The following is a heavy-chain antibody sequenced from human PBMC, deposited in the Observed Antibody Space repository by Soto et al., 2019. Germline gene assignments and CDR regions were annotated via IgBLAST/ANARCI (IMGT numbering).Heavy chain of an antibody. J-gene: IGHJ2*01. D-gene: IGHD7-27*01. V-gene: IGHV3-23*01. CDR3: AKKGSPTGDHRNWYSDL. CDR1: GFTFSSYA. CDR2: ISGSGANT. Sequence: EVQLLESGGGLVQPGGSLRLSCAASGFTFSSYAMSWVRQAPGKGLEWVSVISGSGANTYYADSVKGGFIISSDNSQKKMYIQVNSVRDEDTGVYYCAKKGSPTGDHRNWYSDLWGGGTLVAVSS.